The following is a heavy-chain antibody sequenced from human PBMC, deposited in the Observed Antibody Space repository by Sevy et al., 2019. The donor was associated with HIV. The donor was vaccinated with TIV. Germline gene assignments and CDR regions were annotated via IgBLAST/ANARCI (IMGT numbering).Heavy chain of an antibody. D-gene: IGHD7-27*01. Sequence: GGSLRLSCAASGFTFSSYWMSWVRQAPGKGLEWVANIKQDGSEKYYVDSVKGRFTISRDNAKNSLYLQMNSLRAEDTAVYYCAGEATKGTENTGDPPNYFDYWGQGTLVTVSS. J-gene: IGHJ4*02. V-gene: IGHV3-7*03. CDR1: GFTFSSYW. CDR3: AGEATKGTENTGDPPNYFDY. CDR2: IKQDGSEK.